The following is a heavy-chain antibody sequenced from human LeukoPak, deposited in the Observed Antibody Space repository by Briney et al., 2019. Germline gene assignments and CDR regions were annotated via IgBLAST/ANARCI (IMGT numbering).Heavy chain of an antibody. Sequence: PGGSLRLSCAASGFTFISYGTYWVRQAPGKGLEWVAVVWDDGSSQNYADSVKGRFTISRDNSKNMLYLQMNSLRAEDTAVYYCAKDQWNPHYSGQGTLVSVSS. D-gene: IGHD6-19*01. J-gene: IGHJ4*02. V-gene: IGHV3-33*06. CDR1: GFTFISYG. CDR2: VWDDGSSQ. CDR3: AKDQWNPHY.